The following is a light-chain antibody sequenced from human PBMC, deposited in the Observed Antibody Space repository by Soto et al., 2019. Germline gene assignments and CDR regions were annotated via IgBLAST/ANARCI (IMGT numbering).Light chain of an antibody. Sequence: QSALTQPRSVSGSPGQSVTISCTGTSTDVGGYNYVSWYQQHPGKVPKLMLYDVSKRPSGVPDRFSGSKSGNTASLTISGVQDDDEADYYCCAYAGRDTLYVVGSGTKLTV. CDR1: STDVGGYNY. V-gene: IGLV2-11*01. CDR3: CAYAGRDTLYV. J-gene: IGLJ1*01. CDR2: DVS.